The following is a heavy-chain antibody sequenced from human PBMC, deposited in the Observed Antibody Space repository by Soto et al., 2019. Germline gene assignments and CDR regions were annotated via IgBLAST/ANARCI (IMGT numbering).Heavy chain of an antibody. CDR3: AREFGDGFYYGMDV. Sequence: GGSLRLSCVASGITFSSFGMHWVRQAPGKGLEWVAVIWYDGTYKYHAESVKGRFTISRDNSKKTLYLQMNSLRAEDTAIYYCAREFGDGFYYGMDVGGQGTMVTVSS. CDR2: IWYDGTYK. J-gene: IGHJ6*02. CDR1: GITFSSFG. V-gene: IGHV3-33*01. D-gene: IGHD2-21*01.